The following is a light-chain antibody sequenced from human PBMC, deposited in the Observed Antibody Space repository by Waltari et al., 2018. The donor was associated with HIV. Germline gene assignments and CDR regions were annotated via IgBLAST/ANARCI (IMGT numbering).Light chain of an antibody. CDR2: DVS. V-gene: IGLV2-14*03. CDR3: NSYTTSSTIHLV. Sequence: QSALTHAAFVSGPPGQSITFSSTGTSRDVGGYNYVSWYQHHPGKAPHLMIYDVSNRPSGFAYRYSCSKSGNTASPTISRLQAQDEADYYCNSYTTSSTIHLVFGGGTKLTVL. J-gene: IGLJ2*01. CDR1: SRDVGGYNY.